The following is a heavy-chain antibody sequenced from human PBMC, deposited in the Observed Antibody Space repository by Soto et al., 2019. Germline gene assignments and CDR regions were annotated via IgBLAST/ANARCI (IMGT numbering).Heavy chain of an antibody. CDR1: GFTFSSYW. Sequence: EVQMVESGGDLVQPGGSLRLSCAASGFTFSSYWMSWVRQAPGKGLEWVANINEGGSGDYYVDSVKCRFTISRDNAKSSLYLQMNSLRVEDTAVYYCARAENGRSPPFDPWGQGTLVTVSS. J-gene: IGHJ5*02. V-gene: IGHV3-7*01. CDR3: ARAENGRSPPFDP. D-gene: IGHD3-16*01. CDR2: INEGGSGD.